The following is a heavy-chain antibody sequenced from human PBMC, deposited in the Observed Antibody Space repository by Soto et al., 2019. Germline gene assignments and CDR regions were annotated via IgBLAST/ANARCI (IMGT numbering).Heavy chain of an antibody. V-gene: IGHV3-21*01. D-gene: IGHD3-10*01. CDR1: GFTFSSYS. CDR3: ARFSGDHYYSYGMDL. Sequence: EVQLVESGGGLVKPGGSLRLSCAASGFTFSSYSINWVRQAPGKGLEWVSSITSSSSYIYYADSVKGRFTISRDNAKNSLYLTMTRLRAAERAAYYCARFSGDHYYSYGMDLWGQGTRVTVSS. J-gene: IGHJ6*02. CDR2: ITSSSSYI.